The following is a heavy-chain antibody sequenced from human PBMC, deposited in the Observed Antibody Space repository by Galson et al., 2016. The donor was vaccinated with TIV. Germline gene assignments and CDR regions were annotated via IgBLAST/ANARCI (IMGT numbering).Heavy chain of an antibody. V-gene: IGHV5-51*01. CDR1: GYSFARYW. Sequence: QSGAEVKKPGESLKISCKVSGYSFARYWIGWVRQMPGKGLEWMGMIYPGDSHTRYSPSFRGQVTISVDKSMKTAYLQWSSLRASDSALYFCAGNDFPDCGGDCYTGYFVDGWGQRTLVTVSS. D-gene: IGHD2-21*01. CDR2: IYPGDSHT. CDR3: AGNDFPDCGGDCYTGYFVDG. J-gene: IGHJ4*02.